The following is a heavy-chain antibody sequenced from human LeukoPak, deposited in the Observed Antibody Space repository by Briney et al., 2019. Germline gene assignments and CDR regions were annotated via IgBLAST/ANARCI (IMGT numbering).Heavy chain of an antibody. CDR3: ARSGAAVAGFDY. Sequence: GGSLRLSCAASGFTFITYHMHWVRQPPGKGLEWVALISYDGSNKYYADSVKGRFTISRDNSKNTVYLQMNSLRPEDTAVYYCARSGAAVAGFDYWGQGTLVTVSS. CDR1: GFTFITYH. D-gene: IGHD6-19*01. CDR2: ISYDGSNK. J-gene: IGHJ4*02. V-gene: IGHV3-30-3*01.